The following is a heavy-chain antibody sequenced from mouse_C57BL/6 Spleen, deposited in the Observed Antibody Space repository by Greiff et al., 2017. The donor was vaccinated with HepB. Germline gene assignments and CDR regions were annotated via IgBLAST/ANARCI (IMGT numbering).Heavy chain of an antibody. CDR2: IRNKANGYTT. J-gene: IGHJ2*01. V-gene: IGHV7-3*01. Sequence: EVKLVESGGGLVQPGGSLSLSCAASGFTFTDYYMSWVRQPPGKALEWLGFIRNKANGYTTEYSASVKGRFTISRDNSQSILYLQMNALRAEDSATYYCARLRGRNYFDYWGQGTTLTVSS. D-gene: IGHD1-1*01. CDR3: ARLRGRNYFDY. CDR1: GFTFTDYY.